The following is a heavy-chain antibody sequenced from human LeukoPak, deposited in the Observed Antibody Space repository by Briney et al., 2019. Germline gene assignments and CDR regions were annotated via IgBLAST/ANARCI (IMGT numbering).Heavy chain of an antibody. D-gene: IGHD2-21*02. CDR1: GYIFSGHG. Sequence: ASVKVSCKTSGYIFSGHGFTWVRQAPGQGLEWMGWISAYDGDTKYAQKFQGRVTMTTDTSTSTAYMELRSLRSDDTAVYYCARDRGAYCGGDCQGDYWGQGTLVTVSS. J-gene: IGHJ4*02. CDR3: ARDRGAYCGGDCQGDY. V-gene: IGHV1-18*01. CDR2: ISAYDGDT.